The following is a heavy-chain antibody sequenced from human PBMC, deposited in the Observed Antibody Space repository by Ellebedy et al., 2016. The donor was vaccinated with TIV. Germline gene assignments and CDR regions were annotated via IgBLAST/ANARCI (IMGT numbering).Heavy chain of an antibody. CDR2: MNPNSGNT. J-gene: IGHJ4*02. V-gene: IGHV1-8*01. CDR3: ASWAVAGIGRSEVVDY. CDR1: GYTFTSYD. D-gene: IGHD6-19*01. Sequence: AASVKVSCKASGYTFTSYDINWVRQATGQGLEWMGWMNPNSGNTGYAQKFQGRVTMTRNTSISTAYMELSSLRSEDTAVYYCASWAVAGIGRSEVVDYWGQGALVTVSS.